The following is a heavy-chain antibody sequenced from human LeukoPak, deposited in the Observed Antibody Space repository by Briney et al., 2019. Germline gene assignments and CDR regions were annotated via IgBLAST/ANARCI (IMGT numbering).Heavy chain of an antibody. Sequence: GASVKVSCKASGYTFTSYYMHWVRQAPGQVPEWMGIINPSGGCTSYAQKFQGRVTMTRDTSTSTVYMELSSLRSEDTAVYYCASARDTSGYYSWGQGTLVTVSS. CDR3: ASARDTSGYYS. CDR1: GYTFTSYY. J-gene: IGHJ4*02. CDR2: INPSGGCT. D-gene: IGHD3-22*01. V-gene: IGHV1-46*01.